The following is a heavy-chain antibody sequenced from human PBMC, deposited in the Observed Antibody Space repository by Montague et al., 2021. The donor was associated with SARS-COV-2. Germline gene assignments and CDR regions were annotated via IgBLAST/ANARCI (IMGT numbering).Heavy chain of an antibody. CDR1: GGALNSGPYY. CDR3: ARDTEVEIRTYSYYKMDV. CDR2: IHYSGYT. D-gene: IGHD2-21*01. Sequence: SETLSLTCAVSGGALNSGPYYWGWIRQPPGKGLEWLASIHYSGYTYNHPSLRSRVTISVDLGKNQFALNLRSVTAADTAVYYCARDTEVEIRTYSYYKMDVWGLGTTVTVSS. V-gene: IGHV4-39*02. J-gene: IGHJ6*02.